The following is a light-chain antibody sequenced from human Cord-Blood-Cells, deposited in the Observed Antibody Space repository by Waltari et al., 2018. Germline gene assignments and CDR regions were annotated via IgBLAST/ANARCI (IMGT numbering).Light chain of an antibody. Sequence: QSALTQPASVSGSPGQSITISCTGTSSDVGSYNLVSWYQQHPGKAPKLMIYEVSKRPSGVSNRFPGSKSGNTASLTISGLQAEDEADYYCCSYAGSSTGVFGGGTKLTVL. CDR2: EVS. CDR3: CSYAGSSTGV. V-gene: IGLV2-23*02. CDR1: SSDVGSYNL. J-gene: IGLJ3*02.